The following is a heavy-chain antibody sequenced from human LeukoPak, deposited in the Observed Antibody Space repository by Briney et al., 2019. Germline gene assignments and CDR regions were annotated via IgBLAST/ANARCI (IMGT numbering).Heavy chain of an antibody. D-gene: IGHD5-18*01. CDR3: ASGYTYVRLGDH. Sequence: GGSLRLSCAVSGLSFSNYWMHWVRQAPGRGLVWVARTNLHGTTVDYADSVKGRFTISRDNAKNTLFLQMNSLRAEDTAVYYCASGYTYVRLGDHWGQGTLVTVSS. CDR1: GLSFSNYW. CDR2: TNLHGTTV. J-gene: IGHJ4*02. V-gene: IGHV3-74*01.